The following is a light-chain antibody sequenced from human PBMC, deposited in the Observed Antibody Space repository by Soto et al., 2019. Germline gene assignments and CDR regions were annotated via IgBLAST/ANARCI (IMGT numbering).Light chain of an antibody. CDR3: QQRSNWPPIT. Sequence: EIVLTQSPATLSLSPGERATLSCRASQSVSSYLAWYQQKHGQAPRLLIYDASNRATGIPARFSGSGSGTDFTLTISILEPEDVALYYCQQRSNWPPITFGQGTRLEI. J-gene: IGKJ5*01. V-gene: IGKV3-11*01. CDR2: DAS. CDR1: QSVSSY.